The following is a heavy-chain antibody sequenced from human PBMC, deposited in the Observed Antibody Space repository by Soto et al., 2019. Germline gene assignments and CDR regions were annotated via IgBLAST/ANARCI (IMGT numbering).Heavy chain of an antibody. Sequence: TLSLTCAVSGGSISSGGYSWSWIRQSPGEGLEWIGYIYHSGSTYYNPSLKSRVTISVDRSKNQFSLKLSSVTAADTAVYYCAKVPDRWGQGTLITVS. V-gene: IGHV4-30-2*06. D-gene: IGHD2-2*01. CDR3: AKVPDR. CDR1: GGSISSGGYS. CDR2: IYHSGST. J-gene: IGHJ5*02.